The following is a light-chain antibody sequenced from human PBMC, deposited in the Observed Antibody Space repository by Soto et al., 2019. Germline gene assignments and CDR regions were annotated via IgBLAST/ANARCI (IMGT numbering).Light chain of an antibody. J-gene: IGKJ4*01. CDR1: QSISSY. Sequence: DIQMTQSPSSLSASVGDRVTITCRASQSISSYLNWYHQKPGRAPNLLIYAASTLQGGVPSRFSGSGSGTDFTLTISSLQPEDFATYYCQQSYSIPLTFGGGTKVEIK. CDR2: AAS. V-gene: IGKV1-39*01. CDR3: QQSYSIPLT.